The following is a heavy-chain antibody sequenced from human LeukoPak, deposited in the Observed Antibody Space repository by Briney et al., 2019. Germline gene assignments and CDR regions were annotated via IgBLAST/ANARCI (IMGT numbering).Heavy chain of an antibody. D-gene: IGHD3-9*01. J-gene: IGHJ4*02. Sequence: GGSLRLSCAASGFTFSSYWMSWVRQAPGKGLEWVANIKQDGSEKYYVDSVKGRFTISRDNAKNSLYLQMNSLRAEDTAVYYCASFSDILTGYYGYYFDYWGQGTLVTVSS. CDR2: IKQDGSEK. V-gene: IGHV3-7*01. CDR1: GFTFSSYW. CDR3: ASFSDILTGYYGYYFDY.